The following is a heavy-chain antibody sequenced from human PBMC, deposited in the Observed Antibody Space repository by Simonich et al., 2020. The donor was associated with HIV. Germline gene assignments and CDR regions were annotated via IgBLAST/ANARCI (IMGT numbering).Heavy chain of an antibody. CDR2: IKRKTDGGTT. D-gene: IGHD3-10*01. CDR1: GFTFSTAW. Sequence: EVQLVESGGGLVKPGGSLRLSCAASGFTFSTAWMSWVRQAPGKGLEWVGRIKRKTDGGTTDYAAPVKGRFTISRDNSKNTLYRKMNSLKTEDTAVYYCTTDYSYTSVLLWFGEFWGQGTLVTVSS. CDR3: TTDYSYTSVLLWFGEF. J-gene: IGHJ4*02. V-gene: IGHV3-15*01.